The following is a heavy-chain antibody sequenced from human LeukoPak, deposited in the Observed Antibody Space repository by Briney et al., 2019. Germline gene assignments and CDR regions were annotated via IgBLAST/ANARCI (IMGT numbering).Heavy chain of an antibody. CDR3: ARPSVLNYYGSGSFDI. CDR2: IYPGGSDT. D-gene: IGHD3-10*01. CDR1: GYSFTSYW. V-gene: IGHV5-51*01. J-gene: IGHJ3*02. Sequence: GESLKISCKGSGYSFTSYWIGWVRQMPGKGLEWMGIIYPGGSDTRYSPSFQGQVTISADKSISTAYLQWSSLKASDTAMYYCARPSVLNYYGSGSFDIWGQGTMVTVSS.